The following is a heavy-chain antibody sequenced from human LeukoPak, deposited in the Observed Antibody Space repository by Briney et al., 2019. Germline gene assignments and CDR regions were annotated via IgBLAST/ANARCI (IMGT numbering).Heavy chain of an antibody. V-gene: IGHV3-23*01. D-gene: IGHD1-7*01. Sequence: GGSLRLSCAASGFTFNNYAMSWVRQAPGKGPEWVSAISENGDSTYYADSVKGRFTISRDNSRNTPYLQIHSLRAEDTAVYYCARGDWNYFNWFDPWGQGTLVTVSS. CDR2: ISENGDST. CDR3: ARGDWNYFNWFDP. J-gene: IGHJ5*02. CDR1: GFTFNNYA.